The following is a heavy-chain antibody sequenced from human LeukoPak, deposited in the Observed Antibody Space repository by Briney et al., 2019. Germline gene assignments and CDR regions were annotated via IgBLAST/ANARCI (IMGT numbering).Heavy chain of an antibody. Sequence: KSSETLSLTCTVSGVSVGTSSYYWAWLRQPAGKGLEWIGRIYTSGSTNYNPSLKSRVTMSVDTSKNQFSLKLSSVTAADTAVYYCARDQSNWNDWYNWFDPWGQGTLVTVSS. CDR1: GVSVGTSSYY. J-gene: IGHJ5*02. V-gene: IGHV4-4*07. D-gene: IGHD1-1*01. CDR3: ARDQSNWNDWYNWFDP. CDR2: IYTSGST.